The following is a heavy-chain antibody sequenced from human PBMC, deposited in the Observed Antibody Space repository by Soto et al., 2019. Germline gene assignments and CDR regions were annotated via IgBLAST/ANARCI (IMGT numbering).Heavy chain of an antibody. V-gene: IGHV1-18*01. J-gene: IGHJ3*02. CDR1: GYSFSTYG. CDR2: ISHYNENK. Sequence: GASVKVSCKAFGYSFSTYGISWVRQAPGQGLVWMGWISHYNENKNCGPKFKGRVSVTRDTSTNTAYKELRSLRSDDTAVYYCAGDYYCDDDCGSSGNAFDIWGQGAMVTVSS. CDR3: AGDYYCDDDCGSSGNAFDI. D-gene: IGHD2-21*01.